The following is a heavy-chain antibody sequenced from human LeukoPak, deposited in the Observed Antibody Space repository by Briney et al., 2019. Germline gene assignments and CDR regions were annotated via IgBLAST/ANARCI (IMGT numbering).Heavy chain of an antibody. CDR2: ISGSGGST. V-gene: IGHV3-23*01. CDR3: AKEGPGGLNF. D-gene: IGHD3-10*01. Sequence: LPGGSLRLSCAASGFTFSLYAMTWVRQAPGKGLEWISAISGSGGSTFYADSVKGRFTISRDSSKNTVYLQMNSLRAEDTAVYYCAKEGPGGLNFWGQGTLVTVSS. J-gene: IGHJ4*02. CDR1: GFTFSLYA.